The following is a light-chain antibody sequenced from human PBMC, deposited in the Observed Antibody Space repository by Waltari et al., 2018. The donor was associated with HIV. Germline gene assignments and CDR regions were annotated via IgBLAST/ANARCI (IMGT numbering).Light chain of an antibody. J-gene: IGLJ2*01. V-gene: IGLV2-11*01. CDR3: CSNAGSHVV. CDR2: DVN. CDR1: SSDLGRYNY. Sequence: QSALTQPRSVSGSPGQSVTISCTGISSDLGRYNYVSWYQQDPGKAPKLMLFDVNKLPPGVPARCSGTKSRITASLTISGLHAEDEADYYFCSNAGSHVVFGGGTKVTVL.